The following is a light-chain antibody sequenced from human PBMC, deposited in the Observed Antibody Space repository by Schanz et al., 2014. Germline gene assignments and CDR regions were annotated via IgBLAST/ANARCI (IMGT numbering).Light chain of an antibody. J-gene: IGLJ3*02. CDR3: AAWDDSLNGRV. V-gene: IGLV2-14*01. CDR2: DVT. CDR1: SDDVGLYNR. Sequence: QSALTQPASLSGSPGQSITISCTGTSDDVGLYNRVSWYQQHPGEAPKVLIYDVTTRPSGVPDRFSGSRSGNTASLTVSGLQSEDEADYYCAAWDDSLNGRVFGGGTKLTVL.